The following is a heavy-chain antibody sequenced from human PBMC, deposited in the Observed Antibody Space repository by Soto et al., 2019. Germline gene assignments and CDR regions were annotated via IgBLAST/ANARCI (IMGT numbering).Heavy chain of an antibody. CDR1: GASISSYY. CDR3: ARVPFAGYFDCLDP. Sequence: PSETLSLTCSVSGASISSYYWTWIRQPPGGGLEWIGYMHHTQGTNDNPSLRGRVHMSIDTSMNQFSLRLTSVTAADTAVYYCARVPFAGYFDCLDPWGHGTLVTVSS. V-gene: IGHV4-59*01. D-gene: IGHD3-9*01. CDR2: MHHTQGT. J-gene: IGHJ5*02.